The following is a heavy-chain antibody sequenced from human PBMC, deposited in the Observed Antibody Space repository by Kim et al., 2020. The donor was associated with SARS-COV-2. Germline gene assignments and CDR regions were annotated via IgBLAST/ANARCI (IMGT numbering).Heavy chain of an antibody. J-gene: IGHJ6*02. D-gene: IGHD3-16*01. V-gene: IGHV3-11*05. CDR3: AREKGWLSGGFDV. Sequence: YADSVKGRLTISRDNAKNSVYLQMNSLRVDDTAVYYCAREKGWLSGGFDVWGHGTTVTVSS.